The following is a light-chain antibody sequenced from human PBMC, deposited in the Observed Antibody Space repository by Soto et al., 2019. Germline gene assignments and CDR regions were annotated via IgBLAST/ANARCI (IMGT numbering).Light chain of an antibody. V-gene: IGKV1-5*01. CDR2: DAS. J-gene: IGKJ2*01. CDR3: QQYSSYSS. CDR1: QSISGW. Sequence: DIQMTQSPSTLSASVGDRVTITCRASQSISGWLAWYQQKPGKAPNLLISDASSLESGVPSRFSGSGSGTEFTLTISGQQPDDFATYYCQQYSSYSSFGQGTKLEIK.